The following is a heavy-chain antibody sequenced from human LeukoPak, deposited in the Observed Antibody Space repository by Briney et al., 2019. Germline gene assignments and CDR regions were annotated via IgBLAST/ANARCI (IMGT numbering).Heavy chain of an antibody. J-gene: IGHJ4*02. CDR1: GGSISSYY. Sequence: SETLSPTCTVSGGSISSYYWSWIRQPPGKGLEWIGYIYYSGSTNYNPSLKSRVTISVDTSKNQFSLKLSSVTAADTAVYYCARAHCSGGSCYPDYWGQGTLVTVSS. CDR2: IYYSGST. D-gene: IGHD2-15*01. V-gene: IGHV4-59*01. CDR3: ARAHCSGGSCYPDY.